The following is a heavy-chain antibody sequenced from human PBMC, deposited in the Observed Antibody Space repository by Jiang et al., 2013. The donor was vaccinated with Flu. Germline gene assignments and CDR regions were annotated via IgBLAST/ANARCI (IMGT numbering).Heavy chain of an antibody. CDR2: AT. J-gene: IGHJ3*02. CDR3: TRLIITSDAFDI. D-gene: IGHD3-10*01. V-gene: IGHV3-73*01. Sequence: ATAYAASVKGRFTISRDDSKNTAYLQMNSLKTEDTAAYYCTRLIITSDAFDIWGQGTMVTVSS.